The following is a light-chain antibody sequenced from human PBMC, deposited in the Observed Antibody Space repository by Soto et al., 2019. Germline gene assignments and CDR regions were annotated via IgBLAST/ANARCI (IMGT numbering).Light chain of an antibody. V-gene: IGLV2-14*03. CDR1: SSDIGGYNY. CDR2: DVS. J-gene: IGLJ2*01. Sequence: QSVLTQPASVSGSPGQSITISCTGTSSDIGGYNYVSWYQQHPGKAPKLMIYDVSDRPSGVSNRFSGSKSGNTASLTISGLQAEDEADYYCASYASSNTVLFGGGTKATVL. CDR3: ASYASSNTVL.